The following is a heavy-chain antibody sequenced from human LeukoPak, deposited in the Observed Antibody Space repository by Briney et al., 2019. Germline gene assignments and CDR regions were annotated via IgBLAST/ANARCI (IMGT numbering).Heavy chain of an antibody. CDR1: GFTLSSYA. D-gene: IGHD6-19*01. CDR2: INCRGGCT. Sequence: SLRLSCAASGFTLSSYAMSWVRPAPGEGLEWVSAINCRGGCTYYADSVKGRFTISRDNSKNTLYLQMNSLRAEDTAVYYCARKYSSGWYVYYFDYWGQGTLVTVSS. J-gene: IGHJ4*02. CDR3: ARKYSSGWYVYYFDY. V-gene: IGHV3-23*01.